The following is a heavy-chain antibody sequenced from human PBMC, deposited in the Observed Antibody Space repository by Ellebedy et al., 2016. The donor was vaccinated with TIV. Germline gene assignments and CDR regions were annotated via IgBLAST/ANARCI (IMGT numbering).Heavy chain of an antibody. CDR1: GYNFATYW. D-gene: IGHD2-15*01. V-gene: IGHV5-51*01. CDR3: ARTIEDIVVVVAATGISAFDI. CDR2: IYPGDSET. Sequence: GGSLRLSCKGSGYNFATYWIAWVRQMPGKGLEWMGIIYPGDSETRYSPSFQGQVTISADKSISTAYLQWSSLKASDTAMYYCARTIEDIVVVVAATGISAFDIWGQGTMVTVSS. J-gene: IGHJ3*02.